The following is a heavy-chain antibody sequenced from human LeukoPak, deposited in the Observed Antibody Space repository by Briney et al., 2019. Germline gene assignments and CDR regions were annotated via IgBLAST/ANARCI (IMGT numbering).Heavy chain of an antibody. Sequence: SQTLSLTCTVSGGSISSGGYYWSWIRQPPGKGLEWIGYIYHSGSTYYNPSLKSRVTISVDRSKNQFSLKLSSVTAADTAVYYCARDVSYSCSDDPHFDYWGQGTLVTVSS. CDR2: IYHSGST. CDR1: GGSISSGGYY. CDR3: ARDVSYSCSDDPHFDY. J-gene: IGHJ4*02. D-gene: IGHD6-6*01. V-gene: IGHV4-30-2*01.